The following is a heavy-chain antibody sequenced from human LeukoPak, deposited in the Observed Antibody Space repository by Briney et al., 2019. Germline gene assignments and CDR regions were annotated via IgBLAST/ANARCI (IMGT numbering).Heavy chain of an antibody. D-gene: IGHD3-3*01. J-gene: IGHJ3*02. Sequence: GESLKISCKGSGYSFTSYWIGWVRLMPGKGLEWMGIIYPGDSDTRYSPSFQGQVTISADKSISTAYLQWSSLKASDTAMYYCARRRYDFWSGPRLGAFDIWGQGTMVTVSS. CDR3: ARRRYDFWSGPRLGAFDI. CDR1: GYSFTSYW. V-gene: IGHV5-51*01. CDR2: IYPGDSDT.